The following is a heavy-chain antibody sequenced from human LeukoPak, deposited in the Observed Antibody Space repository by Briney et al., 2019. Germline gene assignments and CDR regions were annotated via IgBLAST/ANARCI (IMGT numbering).Heavy chain of an antibody. V-gene: IGHV4-31*03. J-gene: IGHJ4*02. CDR1: GGSISSGDYY. D-gene: IGHD5-18*01. Sequence: SQTLSLTCTVSGGSISSGDYYWSWIRQHPGKGLEWIGYIYYSGSTYYNPSLKSRVTISVDTSKNQFSLNLSSVTAADTAVYYCARHVDTGTPGFDYWGQGTLVTVSS. CDR3: ARHVDTGTPGFDY. CDR2: IYYSGST.